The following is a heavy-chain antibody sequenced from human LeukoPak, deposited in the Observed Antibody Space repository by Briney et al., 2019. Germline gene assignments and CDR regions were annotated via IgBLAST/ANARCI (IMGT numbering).Heavy chain of an antibody. Sequence: SETLSLTCAVYGGSFSGYYWSWIRQPPGKGLEWIGEINHSGSTNYNPSLKSRVTISVDTSKNQFSLKLSSVTAADTAVYYRARRHYYGSGSYDYWGQGTLVTVSS. V-gene: IGHV4-34*01. CDR1: GGSFSGYY. J-gene: IGHJ4*02. CDR2: INHSGST. D-gene: IGHD3-10*01. CDR3: ARRHYYGSGSYDY.